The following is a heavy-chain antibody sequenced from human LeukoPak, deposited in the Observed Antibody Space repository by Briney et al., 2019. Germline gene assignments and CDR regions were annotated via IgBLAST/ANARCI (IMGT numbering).Heavy chain of an antibody. CDR1: GYSISSGYY. V-gene: IGHV4-38-2*02. CDR2: IYHSGST. D-gene: IGHD6-13*01. J-gene: IGHJ6*03. Sequence: SETLSLTCTVSGYSISSGYYWGWIRQPPGKGLEWIGSIYHSGSTYYNPSLKSLVTISVDTSKNQFSLKLSSVTAADTAVYYCARDNAGIYYYYMDVWGKGTTVTISS. CDR3: ARDNAGIYYYYMDV.